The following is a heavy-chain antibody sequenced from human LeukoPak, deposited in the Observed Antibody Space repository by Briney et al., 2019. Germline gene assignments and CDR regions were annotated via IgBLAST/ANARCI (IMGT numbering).Heavy chain of an antibody. Sequence: PGGSLRLSCAASGFTFSSAWMTWVRQAPGKGLEWVGRIESKTNGGTTDYAAPVKGRFTISRDDSKNTLYLQMNSLKTEDTAVYYCTRESPQLDYWGQGTLVAVSS. CDR3: TRESPQLDY. J-gene: IGHJ4*02. CDR2: IESKTNGGTT. CDR1: GFTFSSAW. V-gene: IGHV3-15*04.